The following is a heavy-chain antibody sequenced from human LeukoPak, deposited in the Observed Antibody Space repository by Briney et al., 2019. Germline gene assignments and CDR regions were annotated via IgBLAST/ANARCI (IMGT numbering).Heavy chain of an antibody. CDR2: INAKSGDT. CDR1: GYLFTSYG. V-gene: IGHV1-2*02. CDR3: ARQNTGQLDY. D-gene: IGHD2-8*02. Sequence: ASVKVSCKASGYLFTSYGIGWVRQAPGQGLEWMGWINAKSGDTKYAQKFQARVTMTRDTSITTTYMEVSRLSSDDTAVYYCARQNTGQLDYWGQGTLVTVSS. J-gene: IGHJ4*02.